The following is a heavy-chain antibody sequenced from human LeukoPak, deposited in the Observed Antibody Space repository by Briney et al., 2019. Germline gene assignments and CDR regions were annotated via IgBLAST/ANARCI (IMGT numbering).Heavy chain of an antibody. CDR1: GFTYSSYT. CDR3: VRGSLASGVVVYYYYYLDV. V-gene: IGHV3-48*01. CDR2: ISASRGIT. Sequence: HPGGSLRLSCAASGFTYSSYTMNWVRQAPGMGLEWLSYISASRGITYYADSVKGRFTISRDNAKNSLYLQMNSLRAEDTAAYYCVRGSLASGVVVYYYYYLDVWGKGTTVTVSS. D-gene: IGHD3-3*01. J-gene: IGHJ6*03.